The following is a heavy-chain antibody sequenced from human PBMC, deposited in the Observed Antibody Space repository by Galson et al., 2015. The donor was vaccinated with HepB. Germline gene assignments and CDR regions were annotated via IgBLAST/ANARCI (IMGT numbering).Heavy chain of an antibody. D-gene: IGHD2-2*01. CDR1: GGTLSSYA. CDR3: ARAYSGRIKRQYCSNTGCYDYYYYMDV. CDR2: IIPIFGTS. J-gene: IGHJ6*03. V-gene: IGHV1-69*13. Sequence: SVKVSCKASGGTLSSYAISWVRQAPGQGLEWMGGIIPIFGTSNYAQKFQGRVTITADESTSTAYVEVSRLRSEDTAVYYCARAYSGRIKRQYCSNTGCYDYYYYMDVWGKGTTVTVSS.